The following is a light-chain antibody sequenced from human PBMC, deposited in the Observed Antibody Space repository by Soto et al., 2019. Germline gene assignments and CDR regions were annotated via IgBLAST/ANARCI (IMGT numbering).Light chain of an antibody. CDR3: QQYGSSPLT. V-gene: IGKV3-20*01. Sequence: ESVLTQSPGTLSLSPGERATLSCRVSQSVSSSYLAWYQQKPGQAPRLLISGASTRATGIPDRFSGSGSGTDFTLTISRLEPEDFAVYYCQQYGSSPLTFGGGTKVEIK. J-gene: IGKJ4*01. CDR1: QSVSSSY. CDR2: GAS.